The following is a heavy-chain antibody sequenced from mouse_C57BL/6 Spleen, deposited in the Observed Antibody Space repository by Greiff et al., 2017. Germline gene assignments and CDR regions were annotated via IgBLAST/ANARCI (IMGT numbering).Heavy chain of an antibody. CDR1: GFTFSSYA. V-gene: IGHV5-9-1*02. CDR3: TREGTGTSAMDY. Sequence: DVHLVESGEGLVKPGGSLKLSCAASGFTFSSYAMSWVRQTPEKRLEWVAYISSGGDYIYYADTVKGRFTISRDNARNTLYLQMSSLKSEDTAMYYCTREGTGTSAMDYWGQGTSVTVSS. J-gene: IGHJ4*01. D-gene: IGHD4-1*01. CDR2: ISSGGDYI.